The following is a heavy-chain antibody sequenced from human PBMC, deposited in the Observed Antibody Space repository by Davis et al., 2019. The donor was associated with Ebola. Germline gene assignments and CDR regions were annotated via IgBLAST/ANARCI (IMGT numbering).Heavy chain of an antibody. J-gene: IGHJ4*02. D-gene: IGHD1-26*01. CDR1: GFTFSNYW. CDR3: ARASTWEILDY. CDR2: INIDGSAA. V-gene: IGHV3-74*01. Sequence: GESLKISCAVSGFTFSNYWMHWVRQVPGTGSVWVSRINIDGSAATYADSVRGRFTISRDNAKNTLYLQMNSLRADDTAVYYCARASTWEILDYWGQGTLVTVSS.